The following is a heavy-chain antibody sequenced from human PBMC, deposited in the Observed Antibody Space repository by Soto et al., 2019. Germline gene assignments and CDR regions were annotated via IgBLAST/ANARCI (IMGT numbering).Heavy chain of an antibody. CDR1: GGTFSSYA. CDR2: IIPIFGTA. CDR3: ARVGATRDDAFDI. D-gene: IGHD1-26*01. Sequence: ASVKVSCKASGGTFSSYAISWVRQAPGQGLEWMGGIIPIFGTANYAQKFQGRVTITADESTSTAYMELSSLRSEDTAVYYCARVGATRDDAFDIWGQGTMVTVSS. V-gene: IGHV1-69*13. J-gene: IGHJ3*02.